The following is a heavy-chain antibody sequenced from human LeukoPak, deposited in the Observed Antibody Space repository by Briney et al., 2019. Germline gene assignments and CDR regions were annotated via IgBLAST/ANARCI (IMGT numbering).Heavy chain of an antibody. V-gene: IGHV4-30-4*01. CDR1: GGFMNSWDYY. Sequence: PSETLSLTWTVPGGFMNSWDYYWRWIRQPPGKGLEWIGYIYNKGRTYYNPSLKSRVTISVDTAKNLFSLKVSSVSVADTAVYYWTRGRSISWSSFASWGQGTLVTVSS. J-gene: IGHJ5*02. CDR2: IYNKGRT. CDR3: TRGRSISWSSFAS. D-gene: IGHD2-15*01.